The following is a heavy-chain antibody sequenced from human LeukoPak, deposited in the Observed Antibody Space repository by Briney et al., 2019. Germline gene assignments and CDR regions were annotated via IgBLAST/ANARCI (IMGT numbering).Heavy chain of an antibody. D-gene: IGHD3-10*01. Sequence: SETLSLTCAVYGGSFSSYYWSWIRQPPGKGLEWIGYIYYSGSTNYNPSLKSRVTISVDTSKNQFSLKLSSVTAADTAVYYCARELDYRFGEPWGNWFDPWGQGTLVTVSS. J-gene: IGHJ5*02. V-gene: IGHV4-59*01. CDR1: GGSFSSYY. CDR2: IYYSGST. CDR3: ARELDYRFGEPWGNWFDP.